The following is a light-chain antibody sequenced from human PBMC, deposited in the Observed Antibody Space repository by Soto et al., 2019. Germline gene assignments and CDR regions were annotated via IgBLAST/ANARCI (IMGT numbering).Light chain of an antibody. CDR3: QQRSDWPLT. J-gene: IGKJ3*01. CDR2: DAS. V-gene: IGKV3-11*01. Sequence: EIVLTQSPATLSLSPGDRATLSCRASQSVSSSLTWYQQKPGQAPRLLIYDASNRATGIPAGFSGSGSGTDFNLTISSLEPEDFALYYCQQRSDWPLTCGPGTKVEIK. CDR1: QSVSSS.